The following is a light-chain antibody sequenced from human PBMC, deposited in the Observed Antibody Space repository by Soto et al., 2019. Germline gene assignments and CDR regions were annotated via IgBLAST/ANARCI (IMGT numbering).Light chain of an antibody. CDR2: VAS. V-gene: IGKV3-15*01. J-gene: IGKJ2*01. CDR1: QSVNQK. CDR3: QQFNNWQHT. Sequence: EIVLTQSPATLSVSPGERATLSCRASQSVNQKLGWYQQKPGQAPRLLIYVASYRATGIPARLSGSGSGTEYTLTISNLQAEDFAVYYCQQFNNWQHTFGQGTKVDIK.